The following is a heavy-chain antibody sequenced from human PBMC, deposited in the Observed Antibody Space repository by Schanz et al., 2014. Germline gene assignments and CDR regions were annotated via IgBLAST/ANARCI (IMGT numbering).Heavy chain of an antibody. D-gene: IGHD3-16*01. CDR1: EFTFSTDA. V-gene: IGHV3-48*01. CDR3: ARHGGIPYYPMDV. Sequence: DVHLLESGGGLVQPGGSLRLSCAASEFTFSTDAMSWVRQAPGKGLEWISYIGSSSSRIDHADSVKGRFTISRDNAKNSLYLQMNSLRAEDTAVYYCARHGGIPYYPMDVWGQGTTVTVSS. J-gene: IGHJ6*02. CDR2: IGSSSSRI.